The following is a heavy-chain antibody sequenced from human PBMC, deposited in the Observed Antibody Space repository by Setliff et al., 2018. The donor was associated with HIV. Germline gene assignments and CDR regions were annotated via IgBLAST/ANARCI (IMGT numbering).Heavy chain of an antibody. Sequence: SETLSLTCTVSGGSISSSSYYWGWIRQPPGKGLEWTESIYYTGSTYYNPSLKSRVTMSVDTSKNQFSLRLSSVTAADTAVYYCARHSGAPYSSSSGLFDYWGQGTLVTVS. CDR3: ARHSGAPYSSSSGLFDY. CDR1: GGSISSSSYY. CDR2: IYYTGST. J-gene: IGHJ4*02. D-gene: IGHD6-6*01. V-gene: IGHV4-39*01.